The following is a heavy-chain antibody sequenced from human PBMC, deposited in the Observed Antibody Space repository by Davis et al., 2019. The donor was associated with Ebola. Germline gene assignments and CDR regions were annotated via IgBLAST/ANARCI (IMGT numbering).Heavy chain of an antibody. J-gene: IGHJ1*01. V-gene: IGHV3-74*01. D-gene: IGHD2-15*01. CDR3: ARGAWYDDPAEYFQH. CDR1: GFTFSSYW. CDR2: INSDGSST. Sequence: GESLKISRAASGFTFSSYWMHWVRQAPGKGLVWVSRINSDGSSTSYADSVKGRFTISRDNAKNTLYLQMNSLRAEDTAVYYCARGAWYDDPAEYFQHWGQGTLVTVSS.